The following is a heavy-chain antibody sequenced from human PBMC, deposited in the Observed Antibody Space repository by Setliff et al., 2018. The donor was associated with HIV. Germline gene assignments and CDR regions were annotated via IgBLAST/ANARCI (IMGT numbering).Heavy chain of an antibody. V-gene: IGHV4-59*08. J-gene: IGHJ4*02. CDR2: IYYSGST. CDR3: ASGREAVAGALHFDY. Sequence: LSLTCSVSGGSMRNYYWSWIRQPPGKGLEWIGYIYYSGSTNYNPSLKSRVTISVDTSKNQFSLKLNSVTAADTAVYYCASGREAVAGALHFDYWGQGPLVTVSS. CDR1: GGSMRNYY. D-gene: IGHD6-19*01.